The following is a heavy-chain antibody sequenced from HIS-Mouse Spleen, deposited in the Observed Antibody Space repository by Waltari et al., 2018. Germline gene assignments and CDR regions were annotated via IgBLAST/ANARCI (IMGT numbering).Heavy chain of an antibody. CDR1: GGSISSSSYY. D-gene: IGHD6-13*01. CDR3: AREIPYSSSWYDWYFDL. V-gene: IGHV4-39*07. Sequence: QLQLQESGPGLVKPSETLSLTCTVSGGSISSSSYYWGWIRQPPGKGLEWIWGINYSGSTYYNPSLKSRVTISVDTSKNQFSLKLSSVTAADTAVYYCAREIPYSSSWYDWYFDLWGRGTLVTVSS. CDR2: INYSGST. J-gene: IGHJ2*01.